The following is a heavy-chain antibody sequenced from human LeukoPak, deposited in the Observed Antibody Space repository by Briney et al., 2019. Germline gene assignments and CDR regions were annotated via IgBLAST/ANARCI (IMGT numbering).Heavy chain of an antibody. J-gene: IGHJ4*02. V-gene: IGHV3-23*01. CDR3: ARVRIAARPFFDY. Sequence: PGGSLRLSCAASGFTFSSYAMSWVRQAPGKGLEWVSAISGSGGSTYYADSVKGRFTISRDNAKNSLYLQMNSLRAEDTAVYYCARVRIAARPFFDYWGQGTLVTVSS. CDR1: GFTFSSYA. CDR2: ISGSGGST. D-gene: IGHD6-6*01.